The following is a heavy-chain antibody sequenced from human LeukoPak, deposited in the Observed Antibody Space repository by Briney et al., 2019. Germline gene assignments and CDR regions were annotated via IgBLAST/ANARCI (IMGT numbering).Heavy chain of an antibody. J-gene: IGHJ5*02. V-gene: IGHV4-4*07. Sequence: SETLSLTCTVSGGSISSYYWSWIRQPAGKGLEWIGRIYTSGSTNYNPSLKSRVTMSVDTSKNQFSLKLSSVTAADTAVYYCARSSIVGATGSFDPWGQGTLVTVSS. CDR2: IYTSGST. D-gene: IGHD1-26*01. CDR3: ARSSIVGATGSFDP. CDR1: GGSISSYY.